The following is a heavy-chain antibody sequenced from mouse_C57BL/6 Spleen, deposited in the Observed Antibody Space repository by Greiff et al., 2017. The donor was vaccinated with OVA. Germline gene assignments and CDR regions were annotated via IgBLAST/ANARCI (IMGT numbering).Heavy chain of an antibody. J-gene: IGHJ4*01. CDR3: ARRVGYAMDY. Sequence: QVQLQQSGAELVRPGASVKLSCKASGYTFTDYYINWVKQRPGQGLEWIARIYPGSGNTYYNEKFKGKATLTAEKSSSTAYMQLSSLTSEDSAVYFCARRVGYAMDYWGQGTSVTVSS. V-gene: IGHV1-76*01. D-gene: IGHD1-1*02. CDR1: GYTFTDYY. CDR2: IYPGSGNT.